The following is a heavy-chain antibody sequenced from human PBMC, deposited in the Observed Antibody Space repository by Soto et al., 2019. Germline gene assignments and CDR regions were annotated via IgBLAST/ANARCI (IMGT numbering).Heavy chain of an antibody. V-gene: IGHV1-24*01. Sequence: GASVKVSCKVSGYTLTELSMHWVRQAPGKGLEWMGGSDPEDGETIYAQKFQGRVTMTEDTSTDTAYMELSSLRSEDTAVYYCATDQAYYDFWSGPYGMDVWGQGTTVTVSS. J-gene: IGHJ6*02. CDR2: SDPEDGET. CDR3: ATDQAYYDFWSGPYGMDV. D-gene: IGHD3-3*01. CDR1: GYTLTELS.